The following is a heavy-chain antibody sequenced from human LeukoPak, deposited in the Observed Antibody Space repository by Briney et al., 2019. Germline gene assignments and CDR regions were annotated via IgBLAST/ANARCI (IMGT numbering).Heavy chain of an antibody. D-gene: IGHD4-17*01. CDR2: ISTYNGNT. Sequence: PAASVKVSCKASGYTFISYGISWVRQAPGQGPEWMGWISTYNGNTKYAQKFQGRVTMTTDTSTSTAYMELRSLRSDDTAVYYCARDEDYGISVNVDYWGQGTLVTVSS. CDR3: ARDEDYGISVNVDY. V-gene: IGHV1-18*01. J-gene: IGHJ4*02. CDR1: GYTFISYG.